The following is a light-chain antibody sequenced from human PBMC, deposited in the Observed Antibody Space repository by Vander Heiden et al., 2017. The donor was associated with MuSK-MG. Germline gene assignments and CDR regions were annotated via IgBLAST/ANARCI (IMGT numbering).Light chain of an antibody. CDR3: QQSDSALWA. CDR1: QRINNY. CDR2: AAS. J-gene: IGKJ1*01. V-gene: IGKV1-39*01. Sequence: DTQMTQSPSSLSASVGDRVTITCRASQRINNYLNWYQQKPGKAPKLLIYAASSLQGGVPSRFRGSGSGTEFTLTISSLQVEDFATYYCQQSDSALWAFGQGTKVEIK.